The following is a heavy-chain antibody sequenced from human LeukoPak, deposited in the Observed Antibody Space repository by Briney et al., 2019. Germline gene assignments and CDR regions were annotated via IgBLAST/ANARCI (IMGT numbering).Heavy chain of an antibody. D-gene: IGHD2-2*01. CDR2: IYYSGST. V-gene: IGHV4-59*01. Sequence: PSETLSLTCTVSGGSISSYYWNWIWQPPGKGLEWIGYIYYSGSTNYNPSLKSRVTISVDTSKNQFSLRLTSVTAADTAVYYCARWAYCGSASCYGFDPWGQGTLVTVSS. J-gene: IGHJ5*02. CDR3: ARWAYCGSASCYGFDP. CDR1: GGSISSYY.